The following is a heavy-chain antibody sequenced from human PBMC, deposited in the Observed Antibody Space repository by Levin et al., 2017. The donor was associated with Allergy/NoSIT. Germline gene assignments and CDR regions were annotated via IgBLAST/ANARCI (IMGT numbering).Heavy chain of an antibody. CDR1: GYTFTNSA. CDR2: INTNTGNP. D-gene: IGHD3-9*01. CDR3: ASPLPPYASLAGYYSYGLAY. J-gene: IGHJ4*02. V-gene: IGHV7-4-1*02. Sequence: ASVKVSCRASGYTFTNSAINWVRQAPGQGLEYMGWINTNTGNPTYAQGFTGRSVFSLDTSVNTAYLQISSLKPEHTAVYYFASPLPPYASLAGYYSYGLAYRGQGTHVTVSS.